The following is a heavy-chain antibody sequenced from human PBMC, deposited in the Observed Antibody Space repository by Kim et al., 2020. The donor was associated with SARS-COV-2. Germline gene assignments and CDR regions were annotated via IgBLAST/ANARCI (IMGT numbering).Heavy chain of an antibody. Sequence: GGSLRLFCAASGFTFSSYSMHWVRQAPGKGLEWVAVISYDGSNKYYADSVKGRFTISRDNSKNTLYLQMNSLRGEDTAVYYCARARSNSGWDYFDYWGQGTLVTVSS. CDR2: ISYDGSNK. V-gene: IGHV3-30-3*01. J-gene: IGHJ4*02. D-gene: IGHD6-19*01. CDR3: ARARSNSGWDYFDY. CDR1: GFTFSSYS.